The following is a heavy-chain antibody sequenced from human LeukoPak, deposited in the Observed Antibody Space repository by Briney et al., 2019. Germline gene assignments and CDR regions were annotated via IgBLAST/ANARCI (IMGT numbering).Heavy chain of an antibody. CDR2: IYHSGNT. J-gene: IGHJ4*02. V-gene: IGHV4-4*02. Sequence: PSGTLSLTCTVSGGSISSSNWWTWVRQPPGKGLEWIGEIYHSGNTNYNPSLKSRVTISVDKSKNQFSLKLNSVTAADTAVYYCARGLGPPQDFDYWGQGTLVTVSS. CDR3: ARGLGPPQDFDY. CDR1: GGSISSSNW.